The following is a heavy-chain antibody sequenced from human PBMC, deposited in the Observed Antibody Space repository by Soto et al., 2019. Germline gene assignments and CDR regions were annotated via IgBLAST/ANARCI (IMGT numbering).Heavy chain of an antibody. CDR2: ISSSGITI. D-gene: IGHD4-17*01. Sequence: GGSLRLSCAASGFTFSSHSMNWVRQAPGKGLEWVSYISSSGITIYYADSVKGRFTISRDNAKNTLYLQMNSLRAEDTAVYYCARVDYGAYYFDYWGQGTLVTVSS. CDR1: GFTFSSHS. CDR3: ARVDYGAYYFDY. J-gene: IGHJ4*02. V-gene: IGHV3-48*04.